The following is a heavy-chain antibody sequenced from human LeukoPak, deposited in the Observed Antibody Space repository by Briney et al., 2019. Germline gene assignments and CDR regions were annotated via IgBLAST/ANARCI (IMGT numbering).Heavy chain of an antibody. CDR1: GVAFTADS. J-gene: IGHJ4*02. CDR2: IRGSGGST. D-gene: IGHD3-22*01. V-gene: IGHV3-23*01. CDR3: ATFYYDSRGSYVHY. Sequence: PGGSLRLSCAASGVAFTADSTSGGRQAPGKGLESVSAIRGSGGSTYYADSVKGRFTISRDDSKSTLYLQMNSLSAADTAVYHCATFYYDSRGSYVHYWGQGTLVTVSS.